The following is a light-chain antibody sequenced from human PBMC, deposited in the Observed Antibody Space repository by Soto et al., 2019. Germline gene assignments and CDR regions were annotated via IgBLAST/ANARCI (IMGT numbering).Light chain of an antibody. CDR1: HSVSSSY. J-gene: IGKJ2*01. CDR3: QQYGGSPPYT. Sequence: EIVLTQSPGTLSLSPGERATLSCRASHSVSSSYLAWYQKKPGQAPSLLIYGASSRATGIPDRFSGSGSATDFTLTISRLEPEDFAVYYCQQYGGSPPYTFGQGTKLEIK. V-gene: IGKV3-20*01. CDR2: GAS.